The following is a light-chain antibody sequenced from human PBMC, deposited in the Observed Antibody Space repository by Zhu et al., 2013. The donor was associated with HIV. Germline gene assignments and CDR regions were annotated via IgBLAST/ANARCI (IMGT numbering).Light chain of an antibody. CDR3: ATWDDSLSGWV. CDR1: SSNMRSYL. J-gene: IGLJ3*02. CDR2: KNN. Sequence: QSVLTQPPSASGISGQWVTISCSGSSSNMRSYLVYWYQHLPGTAPRLLIYKNNQRPSGVPDRFSGSKSGTSASLVISGLRSEDEADYYCATWDDSLSGWVFGGGTKLTVL. V-gene: IGLV1-47*01.